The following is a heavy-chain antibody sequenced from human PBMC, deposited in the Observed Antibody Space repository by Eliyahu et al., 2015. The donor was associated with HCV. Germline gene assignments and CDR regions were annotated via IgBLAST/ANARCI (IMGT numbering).Heavy chain of an antibody. CDR3: AGQQLVPDWRFDP. Sequence: QVQLVQSGAEVKXPGXSVKVSCKASGYTFTGYYMXWVRQAPGQGLEWMGRXNPNSGGTNYAQKFQGRVTMTRDTSISTAYMELSRLRSDDTAVYYCAGQQLVPDWRFDPWGQGTLVTVSS. V-gene: IGHV1-2*06. D-gene: IGHD6-6*01. CDR2: XNPNSGGT. J-gene: IGHJ5*02. CDR1: GYTFTGYY.